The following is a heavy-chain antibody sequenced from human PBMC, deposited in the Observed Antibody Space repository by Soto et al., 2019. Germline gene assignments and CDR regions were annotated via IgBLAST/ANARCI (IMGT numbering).Heavy chain of an antibody. CDR3: ARGRSWRSCSGGSYYPCYYSGMDL. V-gene: IGHV4-34*01. Sequence: TLSLTCAVYGGSFSGYYWSWIRQPPGKGLEWIGEINHSGRTNYNPSLKSRVTISVDTSKNQFSLKLSYVTAADTAVYYCARGRSWRSCSGGSYYPCYYSGMDLWGRGTTVTDSS. CDR2: INHSGRT. D-gene: IGHD2-15*01. J-gene: IGHJ6*02. CDR1: GGSFSGYY.